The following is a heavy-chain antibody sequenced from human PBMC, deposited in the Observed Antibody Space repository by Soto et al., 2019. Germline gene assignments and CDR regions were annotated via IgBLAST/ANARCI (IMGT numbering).Heavy chain of an antibody. Sequence: SETLSLTCTVSGGSITSFYWSWIRQPAGKGLEWIGRIYTSESTNYNPSLKSRVTMSVDTSKNQFPLNLNSVTAADTAVYYCARDGGYCSGGSCYSHYYYAMDVWGQGTTVTVSS. CDR2: IYTSEST. J-gene: IGHJ6*02. D-gene: IGHD2-15*01. V-gene: IGHV4-4*07. CDR1: GGSITSFY. CDR3: ARDGGYCSGGSCYSHYYYAMDV.